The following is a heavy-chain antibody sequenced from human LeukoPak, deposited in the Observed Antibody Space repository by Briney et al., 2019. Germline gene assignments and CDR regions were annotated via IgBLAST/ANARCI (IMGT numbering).Heavy chain of an antibody. CDR1: GFTFIDYD. CDR3: ARGGIQVSGIDEFDY. J-gene: IGHJ4*02. D-gene: IGHD6-19*01. CDR2: IGIRGDT. V-gene: IGHV3-13*01. Sequence: PGGSLRLSCAASGFTFIDYDMHWVRQVIGKGLEWVSAIGIRGDTHYSGSVKGRLTISRENAESSLYLQMNSLRAEDTAVYYCARGGIQVSGIDEFDYWGQGTLVTVSS.